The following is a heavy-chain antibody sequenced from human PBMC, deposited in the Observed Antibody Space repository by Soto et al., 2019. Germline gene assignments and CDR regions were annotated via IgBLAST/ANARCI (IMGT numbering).Heavy chain of an antibody. CDR2: IYTSGST. Sequence: SETLSLTCTVSGGSISRYYWSWIRQPAGKGLEWIGRIYTSGSTNHNPSLKSRVTMSVDTPKNQFSLKLSSVTAADTAVYYCARGERYGDYDYWGQGTLVTVSS. CDR3: ARGERYGDYDY. J-gene: IGHJ4*02. V-gene: IGHV4-4*07. CDR1: GGSISRYY. D-gene: IGHD4-17*01.